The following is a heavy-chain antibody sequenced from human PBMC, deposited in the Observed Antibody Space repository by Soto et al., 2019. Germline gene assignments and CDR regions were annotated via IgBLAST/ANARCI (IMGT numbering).Heavy chain of an antibody. CDR2: ISRDGNNK. J-gene: IGHJ1*01. CDR3: AKDAYSPIITTAQDSGGLDP. D-gene: IGHD3-10*01. Sequence: PGGSLRLSCATSGFTFRFYDMHWVRQAPGKGLEWVAIISRDGNNKDYGDSVKGRFTISRDNSKNTLYLQMNSLRGEDTAVYYCAKDAYSPIITTAQDSGGLDPWGRGPVVTVSS. V-gene: IGHV3-30*18. CDR1: GFTFRFYD.